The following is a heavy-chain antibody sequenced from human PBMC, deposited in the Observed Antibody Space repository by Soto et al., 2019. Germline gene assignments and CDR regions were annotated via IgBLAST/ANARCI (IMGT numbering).Heavy chain of an antibody. D-gene: IGHD1-1*01. CDR1: GGSINSYY. CDR3: ARHAPRDDMSDFRY. V-gene: IGHV4-59*08. J-gene: IGHJ4*02. Sequence: QVQLQESGPGLVKPSETLSLTCTVSGGSINSYYWSWIRQPPGKVLEWIGFIHYSWRTDYNPSLNSRVTKSIDTSKNQFSLRLNSWTAADTAVYYWARHAPRDDMSDFRYWGQGTLVTVSS. CDR2: IHYSWRT.